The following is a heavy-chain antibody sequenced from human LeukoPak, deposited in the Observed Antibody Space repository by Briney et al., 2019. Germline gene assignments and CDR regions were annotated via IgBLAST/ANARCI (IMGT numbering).Heavy chain of an antibody. CDR1: GYTFTGYY. CDR3: ARYWFDP. V-gene: IGHV1-2*02. CDR2: ISPSGGST. Sequence: GASVKVSCKASGYTFTGYYMHWVRQAPGHGLEWMGIISPSGGSTTYAQKFQGRVTMTRDTSISTAYMELSRLRSDDTAVYYCARYWFDPWGQGTLVTVSS. J-gene: IGHJ5*02.